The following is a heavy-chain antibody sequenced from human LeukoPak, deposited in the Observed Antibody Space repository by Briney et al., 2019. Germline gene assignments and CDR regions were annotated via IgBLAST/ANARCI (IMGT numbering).Heavy chain of an antibody. J-gene: IGHJ4*02. V-gene: IGHV3-21*01. CDR2: ISSSSSYI. CDR3: ARERIAAADYYFDY. D-gene: IGHD6-13*01. CDR1: GFTFSSYS. Sequence: PGGSLRLSCAASGFTFSSYSMNWVRQAPGKGLEWVSSISSSSSYIYYADSVKGRFTISGDNAKNSLYLQMNSLRAEDTAVYYCARERIAAADYYFDYWGQGTLVTVSS.